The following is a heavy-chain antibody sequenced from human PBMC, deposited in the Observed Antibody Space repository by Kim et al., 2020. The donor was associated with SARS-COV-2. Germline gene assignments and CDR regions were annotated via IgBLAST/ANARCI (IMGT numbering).Heavy chain of an antibody. D-gene: IGHD5-18*01. J-gene: IGHJ4*02. V-gene: IGHV4-59*08. Sequence: NYNPSLKSRVTISVDTSRTRFSLKLSSVTAADTAVYYCARQGYTYGYFDYWGQGTLVTVSS. CDR3: ARQGYTYGYFDY.